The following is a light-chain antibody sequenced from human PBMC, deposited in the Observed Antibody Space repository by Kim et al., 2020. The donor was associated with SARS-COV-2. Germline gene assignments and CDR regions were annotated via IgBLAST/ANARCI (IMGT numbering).Light chain of an antibody. CDR3: QQYGASSLT. V-gene: IGKV3-20*01. J-gene: IGKJ4*01. Sequence: EIVLTQSPSTLSLSPGERATLSCRASQSVSNSRLAWYQQKPGQAPRLLIYDAYSRATGITDRFSGSGSGTDFTLTISRLEPEDFAVYYCQQYGASSLTFGGGTKVDIK. CDR1: QSVSNSR. CDR2: DAY.